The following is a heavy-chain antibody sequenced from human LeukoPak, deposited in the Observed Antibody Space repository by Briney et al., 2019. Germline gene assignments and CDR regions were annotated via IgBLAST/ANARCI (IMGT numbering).Heavy chain of an antibody. Sequence: GGSLRLSCVVSGLTYSDYYMSWIRQAPRKGLEWISYISDSGSYANYADSVRGRFTVSRDNSKNTLYLQMGSLSAEDMAVYYCARDLALGDDAFDIWGQGTMVTVSS. V-gene: IGHV3-11*06. CDR2: ISDSGSYA. J-gene: IGHJ3*02. CDR3: ARDLALGDDAFDI. D-gene: IGHD2-21*02. CDR1: GLTYSDYY.